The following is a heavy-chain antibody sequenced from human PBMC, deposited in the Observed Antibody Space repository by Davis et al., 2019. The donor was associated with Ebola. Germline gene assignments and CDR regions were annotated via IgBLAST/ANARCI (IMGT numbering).Heavy chain of an antibody. V-gene: IGHV1-2*04. Sequence: AASVKVSCKASGYTFTGYYMHWVRQAPGQGLEWMGWINPNSGGTNYAQKFQGWVTMTRDTSISTAYMELSRLRSDDTAVYYCARAVVVPYYGMDVWGQGTTVTVSS. CDR1: GYTFTGYY. CDR2: INPNSGGT. D-gene: IGHD2-2*01. CDR3: ARAVVVPYYGMDV. J-gene: IGHJ6*02.